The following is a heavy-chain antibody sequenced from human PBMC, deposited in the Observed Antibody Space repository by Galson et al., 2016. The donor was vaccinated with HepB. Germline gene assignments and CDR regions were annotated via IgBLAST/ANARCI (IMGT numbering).Heavy chain of an antibody. Sequence: SLRLSCAASGFPLSSYWMQWVRQTPGKGLVWVSRTNEDGTRTGYADSVRGRVTVSRDNAKNTVYLHMNSLRAEDTAVYYCAREEATVKTATDHWGQGTLVTVSS. CDR1: GFPLSSYW. CDR2: TNEDGTRT. CDR3: AREEATVKTATDH. V-gene: IGHV3-74*01. D-gene: IGHD4-17*01. J-gene: IGHJ4*02.